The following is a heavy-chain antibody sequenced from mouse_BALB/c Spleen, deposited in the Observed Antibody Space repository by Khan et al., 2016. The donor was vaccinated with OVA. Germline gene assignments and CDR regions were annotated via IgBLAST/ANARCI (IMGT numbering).Heavy chain of an antibody. Sequence: QVQLQQSGAELARPGASVKMSCKASGYTVTSYTIHWIKKRPGQGLEWIGYITPSNGYTNYNQKFKDKATLTTDKSSTTAYLQLSSLTSDDSAVDNCVRDGAYHRNDGWFAYWGQGTLVTVSA. D-gene: IGHD2-14*01. J-gene: IGHJ3*01. V-gene: IGHV1-4*01. CDR1: GYTVTSYT. CDR2: ITPSNGYT. CDR3: VRDGAYHRNDGWFAY.